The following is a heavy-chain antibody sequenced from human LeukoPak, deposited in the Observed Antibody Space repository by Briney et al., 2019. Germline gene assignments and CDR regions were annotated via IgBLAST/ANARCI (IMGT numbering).Heavy chain of an antibody. V-gene: IGHV4-38-2*02. CDR1: GYSISSGYY. Sequence: SETLSLTCTVSGYSISSGYYWGWIRQPPGKGLEWIGSIYHSGSTYYNPSLKSRVTISVDTSKNQFSLKLSSVTAADTAVYYCARCDSSGLSCDYWGQGTLVTVSS. D-gene: IGHD6-19*01. J-gene: IGHJ4*02. CDR3: ARCDSSGLSCDY. CDR2: IYHSGST.